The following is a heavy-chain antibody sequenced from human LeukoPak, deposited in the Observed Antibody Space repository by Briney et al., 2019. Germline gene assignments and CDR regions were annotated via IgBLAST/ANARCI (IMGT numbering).Heavy chain of an antibody. CDR3: ARGPTAGYSSGWYYFDY. Sequence: ASVKVFCKASGYTFTSYDINWVRQATGQGLEWMGWMNPNSGNTGYAQKFQGRVTMTRNTSISTAYMELSSLRSEDTAVYYCARGPTAGYSSGWYYFDYWGQGTLVTVS. CDR2: MNPNSGNT. J-gene: IGHJ4*02. CDR1: GYTFTSYD. V-gene: IGHV1-8*01. D-gene: IGHD6-19*01.